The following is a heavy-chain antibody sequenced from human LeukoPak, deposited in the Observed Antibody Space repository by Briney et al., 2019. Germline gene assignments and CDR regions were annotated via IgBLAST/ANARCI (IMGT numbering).Heavy chain of an antibody. CDR1: GYTFTGYY. Sequence: ASVKVSCKASGYTFTGYYMHWVRQAPGQGLEWMGWISAYNGDTIYALRLQGRVTMTTDTSTSTAYMELRSLRSDDTAVYYCARAPIYSSSGAYYYYMDVWGKGTTVTVSS. CDR2: ISAYNGDT. CDR3: ARAPIYSSSGAYYYYMDV. D-gene: IGHD6-6*01. J-gene: IGHJ6*03. V-gene: IGHV1-18*04.